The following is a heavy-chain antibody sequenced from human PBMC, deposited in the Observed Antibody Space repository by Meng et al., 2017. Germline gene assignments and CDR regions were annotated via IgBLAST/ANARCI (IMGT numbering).Heavy chain of an antibody. V-gene: IGHV1-2*06. Sequence: VEVGDEVKKAGATVVVCHKASGYSFTGNWMTWVRRAPGQWLEWMGRINPNRGGTNYAQKIQGRVTMTRDTSISSAYMELGRLRSDATAVYYCARFLVATMVFDYWGQGTLVTVSS. CDR3: ARFLVATMVFDY. D-gene: IGHD5-12*01. CDR2: INPNRGGT. J-gene: IGHJ4*02. CDR1: GYSFTGNW.